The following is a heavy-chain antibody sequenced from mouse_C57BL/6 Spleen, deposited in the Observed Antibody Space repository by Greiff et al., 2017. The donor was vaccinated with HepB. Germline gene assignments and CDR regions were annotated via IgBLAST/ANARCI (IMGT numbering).Heavy chain of an antibody. V-gene: IGHV1-50*01. CDR1: GYTFTSYW. Sequence: QVQLQQSGAELVKPGASVKLSCKASGYTFTSYWMQWVNQRPGQGLEWIGEIDPSDSYTNYNQKFKGKATLTVDTSSSTAYMQLSSLTSEDSAVYYCARRYSYYFDYWGQGTTLTVSS. CDR2: IDPSDSYT. CDR3: ARRYSYYFDY. J-gene: IGHJ2*01.